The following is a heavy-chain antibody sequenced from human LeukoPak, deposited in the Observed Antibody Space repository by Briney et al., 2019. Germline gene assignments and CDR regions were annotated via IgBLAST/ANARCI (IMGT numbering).Heavy chain of an antibody. Sequence: PSETLSLTCTVSGGSISSGDYYWSWLRQPPGKGLEWIGYIYYSGSTYYNPSLKSRVTISVDTSKNQFSLKLSSVTAADTAVYYCAREEMTTVTFDYWGQGTLVTVSS. J-gene: IGHJ4*02. CDR2: IYYSGST. V-gene: IGHV4-30-4*01. CDR3: AREEMTTVTFDY. CDR1: GGSISSGDYY. D-gene: IGHD4-11*01.